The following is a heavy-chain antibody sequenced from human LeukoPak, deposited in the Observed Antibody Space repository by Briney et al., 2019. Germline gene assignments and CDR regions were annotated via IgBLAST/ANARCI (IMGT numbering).Heavy chain of an antibody. D-gene: IGHD1-26*01. V-gene: IGHV3-74*01. CDR2: INSDGSIT. J-gene: IGHJ4*02. CDR1: GFTFSTSW. CDR3: ARALRSPLDY. Sequence: GGSLRLSCAASGFTFSTSWMHWVRQAPGKGLVWVSRINSDGSITTYADSVRGRFTISRDNAKNTLYLQMNSLRAEDTAVYYCARALRSPLDYWGQGTLVTVSS.